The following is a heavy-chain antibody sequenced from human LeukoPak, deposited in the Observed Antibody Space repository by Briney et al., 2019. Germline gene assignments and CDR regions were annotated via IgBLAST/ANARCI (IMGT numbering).Heavy chain of an antibody. CDR3: ARVRGTFETD. V-gene: IGHV4-59*01. CDR2: LYYSGST. J-gene: IGHJ1*01. CDR1: GGSISTYY. D-gene: IGHD2/OR15-2a*01. Sequence: SETLSPTCTVSGGSISTYYWSWIRQPPGKGLEWIGYLYYSGSTTYSPSLKSRVTMSVDTSKSQFSLKLNSVTAADTAIYYCARVRGTFETDWGQGTLVTVSS.